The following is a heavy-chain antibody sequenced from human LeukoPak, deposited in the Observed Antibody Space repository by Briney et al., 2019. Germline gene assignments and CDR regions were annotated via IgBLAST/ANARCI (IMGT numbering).Heavy chain of an antibody. CDR2: VFKTERT. J-gene: IGHJ6*03. CDR1: GDSLTSYH. D-gene: IGHD2-2*01. Sequence: SETLSLTCTVPGDSLTSYHWSLIRQPPGERLEWIGSVFKTERTNYNHSLKSRVTISVDTSKNQFSLKLSSVTAADTDVYDCARGQLLRDDPRPNYYYYMDVWGKGTTVTVSS. V-gene: IGHV4-59*01. CDR3: ARGQLLRDDPRPNYYYYMDV.